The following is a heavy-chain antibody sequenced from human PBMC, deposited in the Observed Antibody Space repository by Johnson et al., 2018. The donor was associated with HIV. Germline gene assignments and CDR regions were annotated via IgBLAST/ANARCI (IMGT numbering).Heavy chain of an antibody. CDR3: ARDREASSSGDSFDI. Sequence: VQLVESGGDLVQPGGSLRLSCAASGFTFSSYWMSWVRQAPGKGLEWVANIKQDGSEKYYVDSVKGRFTLSRDNAKNSLYLQMNNLGARDTAVYYCARDREASSSGDSFDIWGQGTMVTVS. CDR1: GFTFSSYW. V-gene: IGHV3-7*01. CDR2: IKQDGSEK. J-gene: IGHJ3*02. D-gene: IGHD6-6*01.